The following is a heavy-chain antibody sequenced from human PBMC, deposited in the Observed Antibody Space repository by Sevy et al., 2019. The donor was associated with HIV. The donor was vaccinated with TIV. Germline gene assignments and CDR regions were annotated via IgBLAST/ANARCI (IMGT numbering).Heavy chain of an antibody. D-gene: IGHD2-21*01. J-gene: IGHJ6*02. CDR1: GGTFSSYD. CDR2: IIPIFGTS. CDR3: ARGGGAVDHGMDV. Sequence: ASVKVSCKASGGTFSSYDINWVRQAPGQGLEWVGQIIPIFGTSSYAHNFQGRVTITADECTSTAYMDLSSLRSEDTAVYYCARGGGAVDHGMDVWGQGTTVTVSS. V-gene: IGHV1-69*13.